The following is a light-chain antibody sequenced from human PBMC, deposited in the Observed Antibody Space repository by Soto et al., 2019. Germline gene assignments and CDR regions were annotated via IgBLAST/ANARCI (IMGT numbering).Light chain of an antibody. V-gene: IGLV2-23*01. CDR2: DAN. J-gene: IGLJ1*01. Sequence: QSVLAQPASMSGSPGQSITISCTGTNSDVGSYNLVSWYQHHPGEAPKLIIYDANKRPSGISNRFSGSKSGNTASLTISGLQAEDEADYYCCSYAGSTTFYVFGIGTKVTVL. CDR1: NSDVGSYNL. CDR3: CSYAGSTTFYV.